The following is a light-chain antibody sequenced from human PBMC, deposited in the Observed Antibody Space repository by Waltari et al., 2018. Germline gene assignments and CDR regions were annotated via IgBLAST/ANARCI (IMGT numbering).Light chain of an antibody. Sequence: EIVMTPSPGILSLSPGERATLSCRASQNLSASYVAWYQHRPGQPPRLVIFGASSRAAGVPDRFSGRGSATDFTLTITRLEPEDFTMYFCHQSAGSPQTFGQGTKLDIK. CDR1: QNLSASY. J-gene: IGKJ2*01. CDR3: HQSAGSPQT. V-gene: IGKV3-20*01. CDR2: GAS.